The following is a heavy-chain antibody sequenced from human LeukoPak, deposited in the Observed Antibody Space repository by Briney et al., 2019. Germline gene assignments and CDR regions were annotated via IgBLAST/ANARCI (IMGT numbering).Heavy chain of an antibody. CDR2: ISDSGGST. J-gene: IGHJ4*02. CDR1: GFTFSSYA. CDR3: AKDTSIGRYCTNGVCSPFDY. Sequence: GGSLRLSCAASGFTFSSYAMGWVRQAPGKGLEWFSAISDSGGSTYDADSVKGRFTISRDNSKNTLYLQMNSLTAEDTAVYYCAKDTSIGRYCTNGVCSPFDYWGQGTLVTVSS. V-gene: IGHV3-23*01. D-gene: IGHD2-8*01.